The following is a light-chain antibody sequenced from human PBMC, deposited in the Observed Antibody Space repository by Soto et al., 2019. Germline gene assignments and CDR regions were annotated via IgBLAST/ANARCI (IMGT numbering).Light chain of an antibody. V-gene: IGKV3-11*01. Sequence: EIVLTQSPATLSFSPGERATLSCRASQSVSSNLAWYQQKPGQAPRLLIYGASNRATGIPARFSGSGSGTDFTLNISSLEPEDFAGYYCQQRRNWPLTFGGGTTVEIK. CDR3: QQRRNWPLT. CDR1: QSVSSN. J-gene: IGKJ4*01. CDR2: GAS.